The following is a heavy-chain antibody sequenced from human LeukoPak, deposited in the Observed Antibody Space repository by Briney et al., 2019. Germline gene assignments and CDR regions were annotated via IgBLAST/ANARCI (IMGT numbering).Heavy chain of an antibody. CDR3: ARSFGGVISYFDY. CDR1: GSTFSSYS. CDR2: ISSSGSFI. V-gene: IGHV3-21*01. D-gene: IGHD3-16*02. J-gene: IGHJ4*02. Sequence: GGSLRLSCAASGSTFSSYSMTWVRQAPGKGLEWVSSISSSGSFIYYADSVKGRFTISRDNAKNSLYLQMSGLRADDTAIYYCARSFGGVISYFDYWGQGTLVTVSS.